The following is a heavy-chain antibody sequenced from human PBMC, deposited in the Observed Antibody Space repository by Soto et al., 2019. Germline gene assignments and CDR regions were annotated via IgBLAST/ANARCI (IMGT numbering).Heavy chain of an antibody. CDR1: GGTFSDYA. CDR3: ARDRIQLRLGKYSFHGMDV. D-gene: IGHD3-16*01. CDR2: IVPRFGSP. V-gene: IGHV1-69*06. J-gene: IGHJ6*02. Sequence: QVQLVQSGAEMRKPGSSLRVSCKASGGTFSDYAFSWVRQAPGQGLEWMGGIVPRFGSPNYAQKFGGRVTITADTSSSTVYVALSSLRFDDTAVYFCARDRIQLRLGKYSFHGMDVWGQGTTIIVSS.